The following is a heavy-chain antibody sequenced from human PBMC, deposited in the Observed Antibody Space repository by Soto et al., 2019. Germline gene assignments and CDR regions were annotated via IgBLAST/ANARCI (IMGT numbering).Heavy chain of an antibody. J-gene: IGHJ4*02. D-gene: IGHD6-6*01. V-gene: IGHV1-69*13. CDR1: GGTFSSCA. CDR2: IIPIFGTA. Sequence: SVKVSCKASGGTFSSCAISWVRQAPGQGLEWMGGIIPIFGTANYAQKFQGRVTITADESTSTAYMELSSLRSEDTAVYYCARDVEYSSSGRFDYWGQGTLVTVSS. CDR3: ARDVEYSSSGRFDY.